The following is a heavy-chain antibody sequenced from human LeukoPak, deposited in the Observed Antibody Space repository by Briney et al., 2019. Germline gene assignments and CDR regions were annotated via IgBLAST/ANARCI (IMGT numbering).Heavy chain of an antibody. J-gene: IGHJ4*02. D-gene: IGHD1-7*01. Sequence: SETLSLTCAVYGGSFSGYYWSWIRQPPGKGLEWIGEINHSGSTNYNPSLKSRVTISVDTSKNQFSLKLSSVTAADTAVYYCARRRYNWNYGLYYFDYWGQGTLVTVSS. CDR3: ARRRYNWNYGLYYFDY. CDR2: INHSGST. V-gene: IGHV4-34*01. CDR1: GGSFSGYY.